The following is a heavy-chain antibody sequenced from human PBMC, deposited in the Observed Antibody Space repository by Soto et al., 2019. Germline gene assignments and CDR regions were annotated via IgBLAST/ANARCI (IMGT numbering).Heavy chain of an antibody. D-gene: IGHD6-13*01. Sequence: EVQLVESGGGLVQPGGSLRLSCAASGFTFSSYSMNWVRQAPGKGLEWVSYISSATTTIYYADSVKGRFTISRDNAKNSLYLQMNSLRADDTAVYYCARGIAAAGPKLDYWGQGTLVTFSS. V-gene: IGHV3-48*01. J-gene: IGHJ4*02. CDR2: ISSATTTI. CDR1: GFTFSSYS. CDR3: ARGIAAAGPKLDY.